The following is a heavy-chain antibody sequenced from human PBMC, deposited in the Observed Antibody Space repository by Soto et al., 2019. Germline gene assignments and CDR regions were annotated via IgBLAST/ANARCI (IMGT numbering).Heavy chain of an antibody. D-gene: IGHD3-10*01. CDR2: VGGSGDGT. CDR3: AKAREVTLVRIALDQ. CDR1: GFTLSTYT. Sequence: PGGSRRLSGAASGFTLSTYTMTWVRKAPGKGRVWVSSVGGSGDGTYYPGSVKGRFTISRDNAYITLYLQMTSLSAEYTAIYYCAKAREVTLVRIALDQWGQGTLVTVSS. J-gene: IGHJ4*02. V-gene: IGHV3-23*01.